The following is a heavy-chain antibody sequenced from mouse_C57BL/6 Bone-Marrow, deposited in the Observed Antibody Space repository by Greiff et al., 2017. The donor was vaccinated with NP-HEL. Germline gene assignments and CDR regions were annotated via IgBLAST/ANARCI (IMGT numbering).Heavy chain of an antibody. CDR1: GYTFTSYG. CDR3: ATTTVVEVDFDV. D-gene: IGHD1-1*01. CDR2: IYPRSGNT. J-gene: IGHJ1*03. V-gene: IGHV1-81*01. Sequence: QVQLQQSGAELARPGASVTLSCTASGYTFTSYGISWVKQRTGQGLEWIGEIYPRSGNTYYNEKIKGKATLTADKSSSTAYMELRSLTSEDSAVYFCATTTVVEVDFDVWGTGTTVTVSS.